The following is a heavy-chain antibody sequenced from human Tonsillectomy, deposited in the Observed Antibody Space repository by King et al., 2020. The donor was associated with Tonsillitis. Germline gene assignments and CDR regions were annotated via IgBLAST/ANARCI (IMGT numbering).Heavy chain of an antibody. CDR3: ARYVSGSFDY. CDR1: GGSIGRSDHY. Sequence: QLQESGPGVVKPSETLFLTCSVSGGSIGRSDHYWAWIRQPPGRGLEWIGYMSDSGASFYNPSLKSRITISGGASDNRFSLKLSSVTAADTAVYICARYVSGSFDYWGQGALVTVSS. CDR2: MSDSGAS. D-gene: IGHD1-26*01. V-gene: IGHV4-39*01. J-gene: IGHJ4*02.